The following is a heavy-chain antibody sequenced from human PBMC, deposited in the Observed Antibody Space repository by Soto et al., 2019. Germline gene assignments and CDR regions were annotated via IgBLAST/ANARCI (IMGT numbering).Heavy chain of an antibody. CDR2: IWYDGSNK. J-gene: IGHJ4*02. CDR3: ARDRDVWGSYPD. D-gene: IGHD3-16*02. V-gene: IGHV3-33*01. Sequence: QVQLVESGGGVVQPGRSLRLSCAASGFTFSSYGMHWVRQAPGKGLEWVAVIWYDGSNKYYADSVKGRFTISRDNSKNTLYLQMNSLRAEDTAVYYCARDRDVWGSYPDWGQGTLVTVSS. CDR1: GFTFSSYG.